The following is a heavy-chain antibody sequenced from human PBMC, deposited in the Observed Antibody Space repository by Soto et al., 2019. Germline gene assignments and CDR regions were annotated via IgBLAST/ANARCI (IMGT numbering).Heavy chain of an antibody. Sequence: QVQLVESGGGVVQPGRSLRLSCAASGFTFSSYAMHWVRQAPGKGLEWVAVISYDGSNKYYADSVKGRFTISRDNSKNTLYLQMNSLRAEDTAVYYCARERDMYAYYYDSSPHFDYWGQGTLVTVSS. V-gene: IGHV3-30-3*01. CDR3: ARERDMYAYYYDSSPHFDY. CDR2: ISYDGSNK. J-gene: IGHJ4*02. CDR1: GFTFSSYA. D-gene: IGHD3-22*01.